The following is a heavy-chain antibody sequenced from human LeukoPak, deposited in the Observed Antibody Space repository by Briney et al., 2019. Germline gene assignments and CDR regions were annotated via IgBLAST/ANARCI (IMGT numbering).Heavy chain of an antibody. Sequence: GGSLRLSCAASGFTFSDYYMSWIRQAPGKGLEWVSYISSSGSTIYYADSVKGRFTISRDNAKDSLYLQMNSLRAEDTAVYYCARRHTTTVSNFDYWGQGTLVTVSS. V-gene: IGHV3-11*01. CDR3: ARRHTTTVSNFDY. D-gene: IGHD4-17*01. J-gene: IGHJ4*02. CDR1: GFTFSDYY. CDR2: ISSSGSTI.